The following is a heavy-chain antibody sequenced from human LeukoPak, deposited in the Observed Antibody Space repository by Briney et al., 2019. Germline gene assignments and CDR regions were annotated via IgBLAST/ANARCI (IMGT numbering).Heavy chain of an antibody. J-gene: IGHJ4*02. Sequence: GGSLRLSCAASGFTFSSYGMHWARQAPGKGLEWVAFIRYDGSNKYYADSVKGRFTISRDNSKNTLYLQMNSLRAEDTAVYYCAKEFAYSSGWTEYYFDYWGRGTLVTVSS. CDR2: IRYDGSNK. CDR3: AKEFAYSSGWTEYYFDY. CDR1: GFTFSSYG. V-gene: IGHV3-30*02. D-gene: IGHD6-19*01.